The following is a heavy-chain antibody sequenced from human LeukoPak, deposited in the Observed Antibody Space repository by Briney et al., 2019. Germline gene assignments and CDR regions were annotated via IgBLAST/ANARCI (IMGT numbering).Heavy chain of an antibody. CDR2: IIPIFGTA. Sequence: SVKVSCKASGGTFSSYAISWVRQAPGQGLEWMGGIIPIFGTANYAQKFQGRVTMTEDTSTDTAYMELSSLRSEDTAVYYCATAYGVDAFDPWGQGTLVTVSS. J-gene: IGHJ5*02. CDR1: GGTFSSYA. CDR3: ATAYGVDAFDP. V-gene: IGHV1-69*06. D-gene: IGHD2-8*01.